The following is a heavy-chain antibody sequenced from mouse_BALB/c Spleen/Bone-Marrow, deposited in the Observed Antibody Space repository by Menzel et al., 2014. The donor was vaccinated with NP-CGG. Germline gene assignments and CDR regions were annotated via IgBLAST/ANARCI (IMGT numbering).Heavy chain of an antibody. CDR3: ARTYGNYGGVDY. Sequence: QVQLKESGAELARPGTSVKLSCKASGYTFXSYWMQWVKQRPGQGLEWIGAIYPGDGDTRYTQRFKGKATLTADKSSSTAYMQFSSLASEDSAVYYCARTYGNYGGVDYWGQGTSVTVSS. D-gene: IGHD2-1*01. J-gene: IGHJ4*01. CDR2: IYPGDGDT. V-gene: IGHV1-87*01. CDR1: GYTFXSYW.